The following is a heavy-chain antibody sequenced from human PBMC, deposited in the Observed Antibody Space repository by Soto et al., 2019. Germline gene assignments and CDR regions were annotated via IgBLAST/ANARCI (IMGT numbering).Heavy chain of an antibody. CDR2: VNHSGGT. CDR1: GGSFSGYY. D-gene: IGHD6-6*01. Sequence: SQTLSLTCAVYGGSFSGYYWSWIRQPPGKGLEWIGGVNHSGGTMFNPSLKSRVTISVDTSKNQFSLKLSSVTAADTAVYYCARYLYGSSSWGQGTLVTVSS. V-gene: IGHV4-34*01. J-gene: IGHJ5*02. CDR3: ARYLYGSSS.